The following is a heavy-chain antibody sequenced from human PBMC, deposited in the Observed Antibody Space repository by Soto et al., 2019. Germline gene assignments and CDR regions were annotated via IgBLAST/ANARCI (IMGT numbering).Heavy chain of an antibody. CDR2: INHSGST. Sequence: QVQLQQLGAGLLKPSDTLSLTCAVYGGSFSGYYLSWIRQPPGKGLEWIGEINHSGSTNYNPSLKSRVTISVDTSKNQFSLKLSSVTAADTAVYYCARSRYCSSTSCSFSDYWGQGTLVTVSS. CDR3: ARSRYCSSTSCSFSDY. V-gene: IGHV4-34*01. CDR1: GGSFSGYY. D-gene: IGHD2-2*01. J-gene: IGHJ4*02.